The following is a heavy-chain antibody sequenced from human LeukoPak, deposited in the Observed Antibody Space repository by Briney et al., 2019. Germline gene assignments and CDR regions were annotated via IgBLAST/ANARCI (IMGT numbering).Heavy chain of an antibody. Sequence: GGSLRLSCAASGFTFSSYWMSWVRQAPGKGLEWVANIKQDGSEKYYVDSVKGRFTISRDNAKSSLYLQMNSLRAEDTAVYYCARVRGDSSGYLDYWGQGTLVTVSS. V-gene: IGHV3-7*01. CDR2: IKQDGSEK. CDR3: ARVRGDSSGYLDY. CDR1: GFTFSSYW. J-gene: IGHJ4*02. D-gene: IGHD3-22*01.